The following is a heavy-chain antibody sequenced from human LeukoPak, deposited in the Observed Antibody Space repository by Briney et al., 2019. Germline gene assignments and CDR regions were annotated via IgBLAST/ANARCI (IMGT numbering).Heavy chain of an antibody. V-gene: IGHV4-59*08. CDR2: IFYRGST. CDR3: ATFLTGYFDY. Sequence: PSETLSLTCSVSGASLGDYSWSWFRQPPGKRLEWIGNIFYRGSTNYDPSFKSRVSLSMDMSKSQFSLKMTSMTAADTAVYYCATFLTGYFDYWGQGELVIASS. J-gene: IGHJ4*02. CDR1: GASLGDYS. D-gene: IGHD2/OR15-2a*01.